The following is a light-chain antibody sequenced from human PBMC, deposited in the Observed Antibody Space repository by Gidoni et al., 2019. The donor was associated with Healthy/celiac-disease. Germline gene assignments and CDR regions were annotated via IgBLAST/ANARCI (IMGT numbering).Light chain of an antibody. J-gene: IGLJ3*02. CDR1: SSDVGGYNY. V-gene: IGLV2-14*01. Sequence: QSALTQPAPGSGSPGPPITISCTGTSSDVGGYNYVSWYQQHPGKAPKLMIFDVSKRPSGVSHRFSGSKSGNTASLTISGLQAEDEADYYCSSYTSSSTPWVFGGGTKLTVL. CDR3: SSYTSSSTPWV. CDR2: DVS.